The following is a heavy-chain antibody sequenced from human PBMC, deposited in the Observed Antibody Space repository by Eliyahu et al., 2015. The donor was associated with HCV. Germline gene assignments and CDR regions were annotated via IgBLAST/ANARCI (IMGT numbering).Heavy chain of an antibody. CDR3: TKGRGYCSGGSCYSEY. D-gene: IGHD2-15*01. CDR2: ISSTGDTT. CDR1: GFTFSNYA. J-gene: IGHJ4*02. Sequence: EVQLLESGGGLVQLGGSLRLSCAASGFTFSNYAMTWVRQAPGKGLEWVSGISSTGDTTYYADPVKGRFTISRDNSKNTVYLQVNSLRAEDTAVYYCTKGRGYCSGGSCYSEYWGQGTLVTVSS. V-gene: IGHV3-23*01.